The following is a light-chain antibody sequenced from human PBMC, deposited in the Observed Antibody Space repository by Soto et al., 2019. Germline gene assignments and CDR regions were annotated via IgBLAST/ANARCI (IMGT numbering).Light chain of an antibody. CDR1: QSVISSSY. J-gene: IGKJ2*01. CDR3: RQYGSSPSYT. CDR2: GAS. Sequence: EIVLTQSPGTLSLSPGERATLSCRASQSVISSSYLAWYQQKPGQAPRLLIYGASSRATGIPDRFSGSGSETDFTLTISRLEPEDFAVYYCRQYGSSPSYTFGQGTKQEIQ. V-gene: IGKV3-20*01.